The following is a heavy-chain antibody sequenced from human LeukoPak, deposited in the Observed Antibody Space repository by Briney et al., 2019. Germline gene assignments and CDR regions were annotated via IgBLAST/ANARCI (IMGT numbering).Heavy chain of an antibody. V-gene: IGHV4-59*08. D-gene: IGHD3-10*01. CDR2: IYYSGST. J-gene: IGHJ4*02. CDR3: ARHWGSGSGRYTFDY. Sequence: SETLSLTCTVSGGSISSYYWSWIRQPPGKGLEWIGYIYYSGSTSYNPSLKSRVTISVDTSKNQFSLKLSSVTAADTAVYYCARHWGSGSGRYTFDYWGQGTLVTVSS. CDR1: GGSISSYY.